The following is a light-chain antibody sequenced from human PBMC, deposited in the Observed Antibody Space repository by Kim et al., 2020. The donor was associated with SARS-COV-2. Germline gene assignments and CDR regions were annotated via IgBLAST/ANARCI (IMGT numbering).Light chain of an antibody. CDR3: QLWDSDREYWV. CDR1: TIVSKS. Sequence: PGKVDRITCRGNTIVSKSVHCSQQKPGQAPVLVIYSDSDRPLGIPERFSGSNSANTATLTISRVEAGDDADYYCQLWDSDREYWVFGGGTQLTVL. CDR2: SDS. V-gene: IGLV3-21*04. J-gene: IGLJ3*02.